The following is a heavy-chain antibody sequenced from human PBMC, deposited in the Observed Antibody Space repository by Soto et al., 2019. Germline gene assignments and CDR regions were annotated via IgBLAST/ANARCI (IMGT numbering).Heavy chain of an antibody. Sequence: GASVKVSCKASGYTFTSYYMHWVRQAPGQGLEWMGIINPSGGSTSYAQKFQGRVTMTRDTSTSTVYMELSSLRSEDTAVYYCARNRASYSSGWSYYYGMDVWGQGTTVTVSS. CDR2: INPSGGST. V-gene: IGHV1-46*01. D-gene: IGHD6-19*01. CDR1: GYTFTSYY. J-gene: IGHJ6*02. CDR3: ARNRASYSSGWSYYYGMDV.